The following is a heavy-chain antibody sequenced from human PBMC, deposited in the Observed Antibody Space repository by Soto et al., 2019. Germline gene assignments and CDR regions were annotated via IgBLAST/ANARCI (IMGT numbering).Heavy chain of an antibody. V-gene: IGHV3-23*01. J-gene: IGHJ4*02. CDR1: GFSFSTSS. CDR2: ISPSASDT. Sequence: EVLLLESGGALVQPGGSLRLSCAASGFSFSTSSMASVRQPPGKGLEWVSAISPSASDTLYADSVKGRFTISRDNSQNTLFLQMTSLRADDTAVYYCAKGGYTFAYEWGQGALVTVSS. D-gene: IGHD5-18*01. CDR3: AKGGYTFAYE.